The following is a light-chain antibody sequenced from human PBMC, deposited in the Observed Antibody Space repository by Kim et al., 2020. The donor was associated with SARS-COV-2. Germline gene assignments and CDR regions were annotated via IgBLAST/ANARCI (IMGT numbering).Light chain of an antibody. Sequence: VSQGLAAKLTCAGDALPEQQASWYQQKSGQAPCLVIYKGSERPSGIPERFSGSSSGTTVTLTISGVQAEDDADYYCQSADSSGTYVFGSGTKVTVL. CDR3: QSADSSGTYV. V-gene: IGLV3-25*03. CDR1: ALPEQQ. J-gene: IGLJ1*01. CDR2: KGS.